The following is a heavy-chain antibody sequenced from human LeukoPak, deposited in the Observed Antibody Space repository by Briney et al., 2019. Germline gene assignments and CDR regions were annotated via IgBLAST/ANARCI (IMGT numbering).Heavy chain of an antibody. Sequence: GGSLRLSCAASGFTFSSYWMSWVRQAPGKGLEWVANIKQDGSEKYYVDSVKGRFTISRDNAKNSLYLQMNSLRAEDTAVYYCARSIERITIFGVVIDYYGPGGHGMDVWGQGTTVTVSS. V-gene: IGHV3-7*03. CDR2: IKQDGSEK. D-gene: IGHD3-3*01. J-gene: IGHJ6*02. CDR3: ARSIERITIFGVVIDYYGPGGHGMDV. CDR1: GFTFSSYW.